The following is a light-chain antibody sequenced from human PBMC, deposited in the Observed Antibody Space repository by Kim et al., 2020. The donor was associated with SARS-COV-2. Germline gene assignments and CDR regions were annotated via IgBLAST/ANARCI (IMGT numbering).Light chain of an antibody. CDR2: GAS. Sequence: LSVSQGERVTLSCRASQSVSDNLAWHQHTPGQAPRLRIYGASTRATGVPDRFSGSGSGTEFTLTISSLQSEDFAVYFCQPYYVWPQFGQGTKLEI. CDR3: QPYYVWPQ. J-gene: IGKJ2*01. V-gene: IGKV3-15*01. CDR1: QSVSDN.